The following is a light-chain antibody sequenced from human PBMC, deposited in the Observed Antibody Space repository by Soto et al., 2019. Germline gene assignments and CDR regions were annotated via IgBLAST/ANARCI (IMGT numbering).Light chain of an antibody. J-gene: IGKJ4*01. CDR3: QQYESFPLT. Sequence: DIQMTQSPSSLSASVGDSVTITCRASQGINKFLAWFQQKPGTAPKSLISTASRLQSGVASRFRGSGSGTHFTLTINNLQPEDFATYYSQQYESFPLTFGGGTRVEIK. CDR2: TAS. V-gene: IGKV1-16*01. CDR1: QGINKF.